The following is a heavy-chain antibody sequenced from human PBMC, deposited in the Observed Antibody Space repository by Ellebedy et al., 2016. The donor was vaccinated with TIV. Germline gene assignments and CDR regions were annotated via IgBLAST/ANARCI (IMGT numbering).Heavy chain of an antibody. CDR2: IDHSGIT. CDR1: GGSFGDYH. Sequence: MPSETLSLTCTVSGGSFGDYHWSWFRQSPGTGLEWIGDIDHSGITTYNASLKSRVNMSVDTSNNLFSLRLKSVTAADTAVDYCARAGGFSDCVVLDVAPRWFDPWGQGILVTVFS. J-gene: IGHJ5*02. CDR3: ARAGGFSDCVVLDVAPRWFDP. V-gene: IGHV4-34*01. D-gene: IGHD3-3*01.